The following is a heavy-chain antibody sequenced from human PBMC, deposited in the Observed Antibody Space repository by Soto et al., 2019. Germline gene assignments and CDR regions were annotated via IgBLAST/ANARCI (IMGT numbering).Heavy chain of an antibody. CDR2: IYYSGST. V-gene: IGHV4-59*08. D-gene: IGHD2-15*01. CDR1: GGSISSYY. CDR3: ARHCSGGSCYSSPDWFDP. J-gene: IGHJ5*02. Sequence: SETLSLTCTVSGGSISSYYWSWIRQPPGKGLGWIGYIYYSGSTNYNPSLKSRVTISVDTSKNQFSLKLGSVTAADTAVYYCARHCSGGSCYSSPDWFDPWGQGTLVTVSS.